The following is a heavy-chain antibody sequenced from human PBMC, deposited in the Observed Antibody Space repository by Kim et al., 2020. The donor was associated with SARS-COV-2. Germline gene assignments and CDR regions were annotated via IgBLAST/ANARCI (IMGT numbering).Heavy chain of an antibody. Sequence: GGSLRLSCAASGFTFSSYWMSWVRQAPGKGLEWVANIKQDGSEKYYVDSVKGRFTISRDNAKNSLYLQMNSLRAEDTAVYYCARETNLLVRGVIKRGFGYWGQGTLVTVSS. CDR1: GFTFSSYW. J-gene: IGHJ4*02. D-gene: IGHD3-10*01. CDR3: ARETNLLVRGVIKRGFGY. CDR2: IKQDGSEK. V-gene: IGHV3-7*01.